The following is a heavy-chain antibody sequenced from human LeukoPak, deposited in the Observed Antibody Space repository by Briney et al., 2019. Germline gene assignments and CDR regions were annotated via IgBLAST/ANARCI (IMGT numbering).Heavy chain of an antibody. Sequence: PGGSLRLSCAASGFTFSSYGMHWVRQAPGKGLEWVAVISYDGSNKYYADSVKGRFTISRDNSKSTLYLQMNSLRAEDTAVYYCAKDLWTYYDVLTAVVPKYYFDYWGQGTLVIVSS. CDR2: ISYDGSNK. CDR1: GFTFSSYG. J-gene: IGHJ4*02. D-gene: IGHD3-9*01. V-gene: IGHV3-30*18. CDR3: AKDLWTYYDVLTAVVPKYYFDY.